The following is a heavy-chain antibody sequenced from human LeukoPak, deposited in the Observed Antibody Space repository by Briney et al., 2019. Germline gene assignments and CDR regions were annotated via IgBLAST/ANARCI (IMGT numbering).Heavy chain of an antibody. J-gene: IGHJ6*03. V-gene: IGHV4-4*07. Sequence: SETLSLTCTVPGDSISGYYWSWIRQPAGKGLEWIGRMHTSGSTIYNPSLKSRVTMSLDASKNQFSLKLSSVTAADTAVYYCAREDSSSWRYYYYYMDVWGKGTTVTVSS. CDR1: GDSISGYY. D-gene: IGHD6-13*01. CDR2: MHTSGST. CDR3: AREDSSSWRYYYYYMDV.